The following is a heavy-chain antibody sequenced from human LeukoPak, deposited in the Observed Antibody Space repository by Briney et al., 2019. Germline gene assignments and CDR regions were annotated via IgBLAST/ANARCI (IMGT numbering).Heavy chain of an antibody. D-gene: IGHD3-10*01. Sequence: SETLSLTCTVSGGSISSSSYYWGWIRQPPGRGLEWIGSIYYSGITYYHPSLKSRVTISVDTSKNQFSLKLSSVTAADTAVYYCARHIPMVQGVTTDSEYYFDYWGQGTLVTVSS. J-gene: IGHJ4*02. V-gene: IGHV4-39*01. CDR2: IYYSGIT. CDR3: ARHIPMVQGVTTDSEYYFDY. CDR1: GGSISSSSYY.